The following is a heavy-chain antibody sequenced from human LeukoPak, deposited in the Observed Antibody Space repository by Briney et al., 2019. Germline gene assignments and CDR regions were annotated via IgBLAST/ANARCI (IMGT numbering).Heavy chain of an antibody. Sequence: PSETLSLTCTVSGGSISSYYWSWIRQPPGKGLEWIGYIYYSGSTNYNPSLKSRVTISVDTSKNQFSLKLSSVTAADTAVYYCARAGGPYRIDYWGQGTLVTVSS. V-gene: IGHV4-59*01. D-gene: IGHD1-14*01. CDR3: ARAGGPYRIDY. CDR1: GGSISSYY. CDR2: IYYSGST. J-gene: IGHJ4*02.